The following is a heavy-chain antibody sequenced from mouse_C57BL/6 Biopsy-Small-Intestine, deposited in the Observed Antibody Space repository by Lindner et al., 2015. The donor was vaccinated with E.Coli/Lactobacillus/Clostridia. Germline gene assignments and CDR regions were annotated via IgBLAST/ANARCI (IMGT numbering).Heavy chain of an antibody. CDR3: ARQLRLNY. J-gene: IGHJ2*01. V-gene: IGHV1-82*01. CDR1: GYAFNGSW. CDR2: IYPGDGNT. Sequence: VQLQESGPELVKPGASVRISCKASGYAFNGSWMNWVKRGPGKGLEWIGRIYPGDGNTNYNGKFKGKATLTTDKSSSTAYMELRSLTSEDSAVYFCARQLRLNYWGQGTTLTVSS. D-gene: IGHD3-2*02.